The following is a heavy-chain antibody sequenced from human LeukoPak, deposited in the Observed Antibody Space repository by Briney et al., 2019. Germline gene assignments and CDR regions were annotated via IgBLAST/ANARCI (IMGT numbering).Heavy chain of an antibody. Sequence: SETLSLTCTVSGGSISSYYWSWIRQPPGKGLEWIGYIYYSGSTNYNPSLKSRVTISVDTSKNQFSLKLSSVTAADTAAYYCARDSDSSGAVGMDVWGQGTTVTVSS. J-gene: IGHJ6*02. V-gene: IGHV4-59*01. CDR2: IYYSGST. CDR3: ARDSDSSGAVGMDV. D-gene: IGHD3-22*01. CDR1: GGSISSYY.